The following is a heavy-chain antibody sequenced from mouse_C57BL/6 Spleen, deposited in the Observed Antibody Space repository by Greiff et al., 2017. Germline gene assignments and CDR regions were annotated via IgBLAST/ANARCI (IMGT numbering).Heavy chain of an antibody. J-gene: IGHJ2*01. Sequence: QVQLQQPGAELVKPGASVKLSCKASGYTFTSYWMHWVKQRPGQGLEWIGMIHPNSGSTNYNEKFKSKATLTVDKSSSTAYMQLSSLTSEDSAVYYCARFGGSSSLDYWGQGTTLTVSS. D-gene: IGHD1-1*01. V-gene: IGHV1-64*01. CDR2: IHPNSGST. CDR1: GYTFTSYW. CDR3: ARFGGSSSLDY.